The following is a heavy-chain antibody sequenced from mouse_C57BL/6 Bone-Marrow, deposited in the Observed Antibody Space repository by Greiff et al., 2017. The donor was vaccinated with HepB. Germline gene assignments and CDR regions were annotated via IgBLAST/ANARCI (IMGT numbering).Heavy chain of an antibody. CDR3: ARQLRLPSYYFDY. Sequence: VQLQQSGPELVKPGASVKISCKASGYAFSSSWMNWVKQRPGKGLEWIGRIYPGDGDTNYNGKFKGKATLTADKSSSTAYMQLSSLTSEDSAVYFCARQLRLPSYYFDYWGQGTTITVSS. CDR2: IYPGDGDT. D-gene: IGHD3-2*02. J-gene: IGHJ2*01. V-gene: IGHV1-82*01. CDR1: GYAFSSSW.